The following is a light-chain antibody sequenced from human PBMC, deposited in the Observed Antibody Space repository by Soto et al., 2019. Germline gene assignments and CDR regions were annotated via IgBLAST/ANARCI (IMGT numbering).Light chain of an antibody. CDR3: QQGFSRPRT. CDR2: TTS. J-gene: IGKJ1*01. Sequence: DIQMTQSPSSLSASVGDRVTITYRASQSIRSDLNWYQQRTGKAPKLLIYTTSNLESSVPSRFSGSGSGTDFTLTISNLQPEDFATYFCQQGFSRPRTFGLGTTVEVK. CDR1: QSIRSD. V-gene: IGKV1-39*01.